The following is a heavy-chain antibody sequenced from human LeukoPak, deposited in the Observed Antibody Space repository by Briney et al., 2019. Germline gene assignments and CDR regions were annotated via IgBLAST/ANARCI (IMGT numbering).Heavy chain of an antibody. Sequence: GGSLRLSCAASGFTVSSNYMSWVRPAPGKGLEWVAFIRFDGSNNYYADSVKGRFTIYRDNSKNTLYLQMNSLRAEDTAVYYCAKDGGGYYPYYYYMDVWGKGTTVTISS. CDR1: GFTVSSNY. V-gene: IGHV3-30*02. CDR2: IRFDGSNN. J-gene: IGHJ6*03. CDR3: AKDGGGYYPYYYYMDV. D-gene: IGHD3-22*01.